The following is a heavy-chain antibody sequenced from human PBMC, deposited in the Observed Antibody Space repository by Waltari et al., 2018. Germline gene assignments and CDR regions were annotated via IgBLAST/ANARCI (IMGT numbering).Heavy chain of an antibody. V-gene: IGHV1-18*01. Sequence: QLVQSGAAVKNPGAAVKGSCTGSVYIFSNYGVTWVRKAPGQGLEWMGWTSGYKGYAKYEEKFEGRVTMTRDTSTSTAYMEIRGLRSDDTAVYFCARDDVDSSAFGGFWGQGTQVTVSS. CDR2: TSGYKGYA. J-gene: IGHJ4*02. CDR3: ARDDVDSSAFGGF. CDR1: VYIFSNYG. D-gene: IGHD3-16*01.